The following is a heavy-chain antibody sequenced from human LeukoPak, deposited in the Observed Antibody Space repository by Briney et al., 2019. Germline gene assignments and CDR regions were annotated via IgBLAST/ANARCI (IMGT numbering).Heavy chain of an antibody. CDR2: IYYSGST. CDR3: ARLGAAAGFDY. V-gene: IGHV4-59*01. D-gene: IGHD6-13*01. CDR1: GGSISSYY. J-gene: IGHJ4*02. Sequence: PSETLSLTCTVSGGSISSYYWSWIRQPPGKGLEWIGYIYYSGSTNYNPSLKSRVTISVDTSKNQFSLKLSSVTAADTAVYYCARLGAAAGFDYWGQGTLVTVSS.